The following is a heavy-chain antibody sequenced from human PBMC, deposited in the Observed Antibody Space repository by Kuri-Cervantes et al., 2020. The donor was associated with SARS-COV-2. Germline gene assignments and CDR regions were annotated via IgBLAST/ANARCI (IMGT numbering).Heavy chain of an antibody. V-gene: IGHV3-30*18. D-gene: IGHD5-12*01. CDR2: ISYDGSNK. CDR1: GFTFSSYG. J-gene: IGHJ6*02. CDR3: AKAYDPYGMDV. Sequence: GESLKISCAASGFTFSSYGMHWVRQAPGKGLEWVAVISYDGSNKYYADSVKGRFTISRDNSKNTLYLQMNNLRAEDTAVYYCAKAYDPYGMDVWGQRTTVTVSS.